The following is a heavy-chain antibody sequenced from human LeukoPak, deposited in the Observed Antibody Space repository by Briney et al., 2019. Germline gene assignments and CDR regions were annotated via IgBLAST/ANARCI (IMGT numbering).Heavy chain of an antibody. V-gene: IGHV3-21*01. D-gene: IGHD2-2*01. CDR1: GLTFSSYS. CDR2: ISSSSSYI. Sequence: KAGGPLRLSCAASGLTFSSYSMNWVRQAPGKGLEWVSSISSSSSYIYYADSVKGRFTISRDNAKNSLYLQMNSLRAEDTAVYYCARDSLFVVVGAFDIWGQGTMVTVSS. CDR3: ARDSLFVVVGAFDI. J-gene: IGHJ3*02.